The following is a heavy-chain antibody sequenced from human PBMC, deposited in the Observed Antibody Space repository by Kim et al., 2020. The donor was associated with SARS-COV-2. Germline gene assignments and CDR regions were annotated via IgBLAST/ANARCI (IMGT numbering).Heavy chain of an antibody. D-gene: IGHD5-12*01. J-gene: IGHJ4*02. CDR1: GFTFSSYA. V-gene: IGHV3-30*04. CDR3: ARPPPRRDGYNFGNFDY. CDR2: ISYDGSNK. Sequence: GGSLRLSCAASGFTFSSYAMHWVRQAPGKGLEWVAVISYDGSNKYYADSVKGRFTISRDNSKNTLYLQMNSLRAEDTAVYYCARPPPRRDGYNFGNFDYWGQGTLVTVSS.